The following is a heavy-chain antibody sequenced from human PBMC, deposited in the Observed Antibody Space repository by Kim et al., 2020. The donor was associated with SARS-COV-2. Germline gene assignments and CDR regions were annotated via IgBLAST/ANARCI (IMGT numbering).Heavy chain of an antibody. J-gene: IGHJ5*02. Sequence: SETLSLTCTVSGGSISSGGYYWSWIRQHPGKGLEWIGYIYYSGSTYYNPSLKSRVTISVDTSKNQFSLKLSSVTAADTAVYYCARGASITIFGVVILGGAFDPWGHGALVTVSS. CDR2: IYYSGST. CDR3: ARGASITIFGVVILGGAFDP. V-gene: IGHV4-31*03. D-gene: IGHD3-3*01. CDR1: GGSISSGGYY.